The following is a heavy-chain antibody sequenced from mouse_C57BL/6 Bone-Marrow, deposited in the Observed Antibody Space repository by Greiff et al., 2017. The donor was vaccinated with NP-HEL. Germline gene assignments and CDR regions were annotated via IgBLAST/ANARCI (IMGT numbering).Heavy chain of an antibody. D-gene: IGHD1-1*01. CDR2: IYPGSGST. J-gene: IGHJ4*01. V-gene: IGHV1-55*01. Sequence: VKLQQPGAELVKPGASVKMSCKASGYTFTSYWITWVKQRPGQGLEWIGDIYPGSGSTNYNEKFKSKATLTVDTSSSTAYMQLSSLTSADSAVFYCARRGLLRARDYGGQGTPAPVS. CDR3: ARRGLLRARDY. CDR1: GYTFTSYW.